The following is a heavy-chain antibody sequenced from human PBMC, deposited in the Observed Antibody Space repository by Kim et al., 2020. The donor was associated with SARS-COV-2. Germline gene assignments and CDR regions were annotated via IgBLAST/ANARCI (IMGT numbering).Heavy chain of an antibody. CDR3: ARDRLILWFGARGGYGMDV. D-gene: IGHD3-10*01. Sequence: ASVKVSCKASGYTFTSYAMHWVRQAPGQRLEWMGWINAGNGNTKYSQKFQGRVTITRDTSASTAYMELSSLRSEDTAVYYCARDRLILWFGARGGYGMDVWGQGTTVTVSS. CDR2: INAGNGNT. V-gene: IGHV1-3*01. J-gene: IGHJ6*02. CDR1: GYTFTSYA.